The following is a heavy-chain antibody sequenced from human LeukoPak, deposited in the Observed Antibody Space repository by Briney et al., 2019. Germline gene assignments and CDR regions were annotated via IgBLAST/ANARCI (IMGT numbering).Heavy chain of an antibody. CDR3: ARVRQQLVLDY. Sequence: SETLSLTCTVSGHSIINSYYWGWIRQPPGKGLEWIGSIYHSGSTYYNPSLKSRVTISVDTSKNQFSLKLSSVTAADTAVYYCARVRQQLVLDYWGQGTLVTVSS. V-gene: IGHV4-38-2*02. CDR2: IYHSGST. CDR1: GHSIINSYY. D-gene: IGHD6-13*01. J-gene: IGHJ4*02.